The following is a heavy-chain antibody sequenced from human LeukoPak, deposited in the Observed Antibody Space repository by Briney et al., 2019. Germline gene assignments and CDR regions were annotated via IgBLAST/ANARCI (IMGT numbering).Heavy chain of an antibody. D-gene: IGHD5-12*01. V-gene: IGHV3-7*01. CDR2: MKQDGSEK. Sequence: PGGSLRLSLAVSGINFRGYWMAWVRQAPGKGLEWVANMKQDGSEKYYVDSVKGRFTISRDNAKNSLYLEMNSLRVEDTAVYYCARDLGHTGYDLYDYWGQGTLVTVSS. J-gene: IGHJ4*02. CDR3: ARDLGHTGYDLYDY. CDR1: GINFRGYW.